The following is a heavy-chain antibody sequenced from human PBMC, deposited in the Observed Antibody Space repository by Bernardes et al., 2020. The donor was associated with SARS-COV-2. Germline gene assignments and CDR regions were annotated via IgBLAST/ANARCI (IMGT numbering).Heavy chain of an antibody. V-gene: IGHV1-24*01. CDR1: GYTLTELS. J-gene: IGHJ5*02. D-gene: IGHD3-10*01. CDR2: FDPEDGET. Sequence: SVKVSCKVSGYTLTELSMHWVRQAPGKGLEWMGGFDPEDGETIYAQKFQGRVTMTEDTSTDTAYMELSSLRSEDTAVYYCATTAPFITMVRGVSNWFDPWGQGTLVTVSS. CDR3: ATTAPFITMVRGVSNWFDP.